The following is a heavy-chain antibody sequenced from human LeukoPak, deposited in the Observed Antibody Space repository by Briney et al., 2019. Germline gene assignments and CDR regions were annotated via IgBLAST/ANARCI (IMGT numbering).Heavy chain of an antibody. CDR3: AKDQYSSGLDAFDI. J-gene: IGHJ3*02. D-gene: IGHD6-19*01. V-gene: IGHV3-23*01. CDR2: ISGGGST. Sequence: RPGGSLRLSCAASGFTFSSYAMSWVRQAPGKGLEWVSAISGGGSTYYADSVKGRFTISRDNSKNTLYLQMNSLRAEDTAVYYCAKDQYSSGLDAFDIWGQGTMVTVSS. CDR1: GFTFSSYA.